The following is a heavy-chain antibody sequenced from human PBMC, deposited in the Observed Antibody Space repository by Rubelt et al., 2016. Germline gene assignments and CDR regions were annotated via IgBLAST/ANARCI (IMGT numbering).Heavy chain of an antibody. CDR3: ARTTGSNGF. D-gene: IGHD1-26*01. J-gene: IGHJ4*02. CDR1: GGSINSNTYY. CDR2: IYYSGAT. V-gene: IGHV4-39*07. Sequence: QLQLQESGPGLVKPSETLSLTCNVSGGSINSNTYYWGWIRQPPGKGLEWIGSIYYSGATHYNPSLKSRLTISVDMSSNQFSLVLRSVTGAEPSVYCCARTTGSNGFGGQGDRVTNSS.